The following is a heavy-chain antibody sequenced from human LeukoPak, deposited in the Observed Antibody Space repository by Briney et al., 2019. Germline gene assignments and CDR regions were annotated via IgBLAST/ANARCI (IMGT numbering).Heavy chain of an antibody. V-gene: IGHV3-30-3*01. Sequence: PGRSLRLSCAASGFTFSSYAMHWVRQAPGKGLEWVAVISYDGSNKYYADSVKGRFTISRDNSKNTLYLQMNSLRAEDTAMYYCARDYLDGVSDYVWNGMDVWGQGTTVTVSS. D-gene: IGHD4-17*01. CDR1: GFTFSSYA. CDR2: ISYDGSNK. CDR3: ARDYLDGVSDYVWNGMDV. J-gene: IGHJ6*02.